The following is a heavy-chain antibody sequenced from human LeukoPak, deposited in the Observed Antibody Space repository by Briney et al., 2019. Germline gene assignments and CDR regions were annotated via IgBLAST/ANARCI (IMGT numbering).Heavy chain of an antibody. D-gene: IGHD3-3*01. J-gene: IGHJ3*02. Sequence: ASVKVSCKASEYTFTGYYMHWVRQAPGQGLEWMGWISAYNGYTNYAQNFQGRVTMTTDASTSTAYMELRSLRSDDTAVYYCAREDFGVVNDAFDIWGQGTMVTVSS. CDR3: AREDFGVVNDAFDI. CDR1: EYTFTGYY. CDR2: ISAYNGYT. V-gene: IGHV1-18*04.